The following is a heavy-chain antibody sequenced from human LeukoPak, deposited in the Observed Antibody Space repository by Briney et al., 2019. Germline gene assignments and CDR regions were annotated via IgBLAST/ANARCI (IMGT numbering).Heavy chain of an antibody. CDR1: GESISSGSYY. J-gene: IGHJ4*02. D-gene: IGHD4-17*01. V-gene: IGHV4-61*02. Sequence: SQTLSLTCSVSGESISSGSYYRSWIRQPAGKGPEWIGRIHTSGSTNYNPSLKSRVTISVDTSKNQFSLNLSSVTAADTAVYYCARGTVTTDRYYFDYWGQGTLVTVSS. CDR3: ARGTVTTDRYYFDY. CDR2: IHTSGST.